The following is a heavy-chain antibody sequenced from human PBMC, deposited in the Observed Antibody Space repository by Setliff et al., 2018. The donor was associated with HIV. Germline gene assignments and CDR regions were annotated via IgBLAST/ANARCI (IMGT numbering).Heavy chain of an antibody. D-gene: IGHD2-15*01. CDR3: ARGRGGYFGGGRYYNLPYFDS. J-gene: IGHJ4*02. CDR1: GSSFSTYW. Sequence: GESLKISCKTSGSSFSTYWVGWVRQMPGKGLEWLGIPYFGDSDPKYNPSFEGQVTISADKSIKTAFLQWRSLKTSDTAIYYCARGRGGYFGGGRYYNLPYFDSWGQGTLVTVSS. CDR2: PYFGDSDP. V-gene: IGHV5-51*01.